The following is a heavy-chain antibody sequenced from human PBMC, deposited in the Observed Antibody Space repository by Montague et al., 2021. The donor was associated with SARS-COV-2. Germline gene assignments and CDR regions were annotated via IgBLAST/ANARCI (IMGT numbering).Heavy chain of an antibody. Sequence: SLRLSLSVSGFTFSVYTMSWVRQAPGKGLEWVAGIDPSGGRTYYSESVKGRFTVFRDNSKNTLYLQMNSLRSEDAAIYYCVKDSVHYWGQGTLVTVSS. CDR3: VKDSVHY. CDR2: IDPSGGRT. V-gene: IGHV3-23*05. J-gene: IGHJ4*02. CDR1: GFTFSVYT. D-gene: IGHD3-10*01.